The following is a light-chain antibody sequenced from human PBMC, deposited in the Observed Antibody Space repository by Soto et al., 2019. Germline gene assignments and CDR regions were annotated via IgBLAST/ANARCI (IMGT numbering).Light chain of an antibody. CDR3: QQSYTTPRT. Sequence: DIEMTQSPSSLSASVGDRVTITCRASQSISGYLNWYQQKPGNAPNLLIYAASTLQSGVPSRFSAYGSETDFTLTISNLQAEDFATYYCQQSYTTPRTFGQGTKVEVK. V-gene: IGKV1-39*01. CDR1: QSISGY. J-gene: IGKJ1*01. CDR2: AAS.